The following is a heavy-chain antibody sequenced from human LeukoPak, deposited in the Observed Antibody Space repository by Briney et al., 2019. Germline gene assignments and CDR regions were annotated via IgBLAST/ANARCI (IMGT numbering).Heavy chain of an antibody. D-gene: IGHD3-10*01. CDR3: ATDSPIDYYGSGSSRY. CDR2: FYPEDGET. Sequence: ASVTVSCKVSGYTLTELSMHWVRQAPGKGLEWMGGFYPEDGETIYAQKFQGRVTMTEDTSTDTAYMELSSLRSEDTAVYYCATDSPIDYYGSGSSRYWGQGTLVTVSS. J-gene: IGHJ4*02. CDR1: GYTLTELS. V-gene: IGHV1-24*01.